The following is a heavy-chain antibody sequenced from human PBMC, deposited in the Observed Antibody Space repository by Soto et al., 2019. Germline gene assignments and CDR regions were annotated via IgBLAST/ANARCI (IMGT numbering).Heavy chain of an antibody. Sequence: PWGSLRLSCAASGFTFSSYAMHLVRQAPGKGLEWVAVISYDGSNKYYADSVKGRFTISRDNSKNTLYLQMNSLRAEDTAVYYCARDPPPRTTHYDFFSGYNYYGMDVWGQGTTVTGSS. CDR3: ARDPPPRTTHYDFFSGYNYYGMDV. V-gene: IGHV3-30-3*01. J-gene: IGHJ6*02. D-gene: IGHD3-3*01. CDR2: ISYDGSNK. CDR1: GFTFSSYA.